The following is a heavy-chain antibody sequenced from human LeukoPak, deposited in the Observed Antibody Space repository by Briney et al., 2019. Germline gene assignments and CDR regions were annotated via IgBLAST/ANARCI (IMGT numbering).Heavy chain of an antibody. J-gene: IGHJ4*02. V-gene: IGHV3-9*01. CDR2: ISWNSGSI. Sequence: GGSLRLSCAASGFTFDDYAMHWVRHAPGEGLEWVSGISWNSGSIGYADSVKGRFTISRDNAKNSLYLQMNSLRAEDTALYYCAKDYSSGWYGYFDYWGQGTLVTVSS. D-gene: IGHD6-19*01. CDR1: GFTFDDYA. CDR3: AKDYSSGWYGYFDY.